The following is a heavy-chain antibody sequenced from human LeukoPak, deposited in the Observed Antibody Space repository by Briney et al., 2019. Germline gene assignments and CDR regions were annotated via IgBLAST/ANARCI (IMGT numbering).Heavy chain of an antibody. J-gene: IGHJ6*03. V-gene: IGHV1-18*01. Sequence: ASVKVSCKASGYTFTNYAISWVRQAPGQGLEWMGFISAYNGNTNYAQNLQGRVTMTTDTSTSTAYMELRSLRSDDTAVYYCARVVTSSFRFSYYYYYMDVWGKGTTVTVPS. CDR2: ISAYNGNT. CDR1: GYTFTNYA. CDR3: ARVVTSSFRFSYYYYYMDV. D-gene: IGHD2-2*01.